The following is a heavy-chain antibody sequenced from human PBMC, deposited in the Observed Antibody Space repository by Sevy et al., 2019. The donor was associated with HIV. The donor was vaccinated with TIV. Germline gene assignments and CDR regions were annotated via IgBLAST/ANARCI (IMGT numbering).Heavy chain of an antibody. Sequence: GGSLRLSCAASGFTFSGYWMHWVRQAPGKGLVWVSRINSDGSSTSYADSVKGRFTISRDNAKNTLYLQMNSLRAEDTAVYYCARQLRWLQFDYYGMDVWGQRTTVTVSS. J-gene: IGHJ6*02. V-gene: IGHV3-74*01. CDR2: INSDGSST. CDR1: GFTFSGYW. D-gene: IGHD5-12*01. CDR3: ARQLRWLQFDYYGMDV.